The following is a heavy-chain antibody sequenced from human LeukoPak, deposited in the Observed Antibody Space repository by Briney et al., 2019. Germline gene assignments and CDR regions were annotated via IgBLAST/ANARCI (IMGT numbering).Heavy chain of an antibody. CDR1: GFTFSSYA. CDR2: ISGSGGST. V-gene: IGHV3-23*01. J-gene: IGHJ6*02. CDR3: AKDSSPGEWLLYDRYYYGMDV. Sequence: GGSLRLSCAASGFTFSSYAMSWVRQAPGKGLEWISAISGSGGSTYYADSVKGRFTISRDNSKNTLYLQMNSLRAEGTAVYYCAKDSSPGEWLLYDRYYYGMDVWGQGTTVTVSS. D-gene: IGHD3-3*01.